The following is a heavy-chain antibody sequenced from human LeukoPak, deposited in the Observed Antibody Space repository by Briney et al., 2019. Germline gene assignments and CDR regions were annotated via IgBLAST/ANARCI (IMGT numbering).Heavy chain of an antibody. CDR3: ARSAGGALSPSYFDY. CDR2: IIPILDIT. Sequence: SVKVSCKASGGTFSSYGINWVRQAPGQGLEWMGRIIPILDITNYALKFQGRVTITADKTTGTTYMELSSLESEDTAVYYCARSAGGALSPSYFDYWGQGTLVTVSS. J-gene: IGHJ4*02. V-gene: IGHV1-69*04. CDR1: GGTFSSYG. D-gene: IGHD3-10*01.